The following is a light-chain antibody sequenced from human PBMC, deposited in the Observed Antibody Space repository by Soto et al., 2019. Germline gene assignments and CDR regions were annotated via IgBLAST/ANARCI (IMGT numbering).Light chain of an antibody. CDR3: QQYNNWPQT. J-gene: IGKJ1*01. CDR1: HSLLRIDGYSY. Sequence: IVMTQSPLSLPVTPGEPASISCRSSHSLLRIDGYSYLDWYLQKPGQSPQILIYMGSNRASGVPDRFSGSGSGTEFTLTISSLQSEDFAVYYCQQYNNWPQTFGQGTKVAIK. V-gene: IGKV2-28*01. CDR2: MGS.